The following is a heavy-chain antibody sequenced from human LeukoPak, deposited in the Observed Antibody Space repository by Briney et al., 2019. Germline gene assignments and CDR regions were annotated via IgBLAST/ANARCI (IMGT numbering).Heavy chain of an antibody. Sequence: GGSLRLSCAASGFTFSDYNMNWVRQAPGKSLEWVSSITSDSRYKYYVDSVRGRLTISRDNAKNTLFLQIDSLRAEDTAVYYCARDPYSGTYGHLYYYYMDVWGKGTTVTISS. CDR1: GFTFSDYN. CDR3: ARDPYSGTYGHLYYYYMDV. J-gene: IGHJ6*03. V-gene: IGHV3-21*01. CDR2: ITSDSRYK. D-gene: IGHD1-26*01.